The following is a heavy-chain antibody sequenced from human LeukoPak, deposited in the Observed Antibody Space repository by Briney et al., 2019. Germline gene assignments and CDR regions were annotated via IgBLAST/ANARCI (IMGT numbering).Heavy chain of an antibody. CDR1: GSTFTTYW. CDR2: IYPGDSDT. J-gene: IGHJ6*02. V-gene: IGHV5-51*01. CDR3: ARHFPWGRGVITTYYYYYGMDV. Sequence: PGESLKISCKVSGSTFTTYWIAWVRQMPGKGLEWMGIIYPGDSDTRYSPSFQGQVTISADKSISTAYLQWSSLKASDTAMYYCARHFPWGRGVITTYYYYYGMDVWGQGTTVTVSS. D-gene: IGHD3-10*01.